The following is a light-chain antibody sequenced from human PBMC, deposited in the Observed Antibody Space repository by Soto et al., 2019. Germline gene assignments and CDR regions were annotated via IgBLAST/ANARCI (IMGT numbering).Light chain of an antibody. CDR1: SSDIGFYDY. Sequence: QSVLTQPASVSGSPGQSITISCTGTSSDIGFYDYVSWYQQHPAKAPKLMIYEVSNRPSGVSNRFSGSKSGNTASLTISGLQPEDEADYYCSSYTTSSTRVFGGGTKLTVL. CDR3: SSYTTSSTRV. CDR2: EVS. J-gene: IGLJ2*01. V-gene: IGLV2-14*01.